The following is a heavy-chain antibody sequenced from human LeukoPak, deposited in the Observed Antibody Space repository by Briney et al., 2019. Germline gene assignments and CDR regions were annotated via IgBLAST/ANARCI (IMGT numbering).Heavy chain of an antibody. CDR1: GGSISSYY. CDR3: ARGIAAAGVSFYYYYYMDV. Sequence: KPSETLSLTCTVSGGSISSYYWSWIRQPPGKGLEWIGYIYYSGSTNYNPSLKSRVTISVDTSKNQFSLKLSSVTAADTAVYYCARGIAAAGVSFYYYYYMDVWGKGTTVTVSS. CDR2: IYYSGST. D-gene: IGHD6-13*01. V-gene: IGHV4-59*01. J-gene: IGHJ6*03.